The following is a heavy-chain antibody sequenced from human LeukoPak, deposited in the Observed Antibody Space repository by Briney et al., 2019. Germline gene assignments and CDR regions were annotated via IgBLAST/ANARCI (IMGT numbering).Heavy chain of an antibody. V-gene: IGHV4-34*01. D-gene: IGHD6-19*01. CDR1: GGSFSGYY. Sequence: SETLSLTCAVYGGSFSGYYWSWIRQPPGKGLEWIGEINHSGSTNYNPSLKSRVTISVDTSKNQFSLKLSSVTAADTAVYHCASDNLAVAGTSEDVHWGQGTLVTVSS. CDR3: ASDNLAVAGTSEDVH. J-gene: IGHJ4*02. CDR2: INHSGST.